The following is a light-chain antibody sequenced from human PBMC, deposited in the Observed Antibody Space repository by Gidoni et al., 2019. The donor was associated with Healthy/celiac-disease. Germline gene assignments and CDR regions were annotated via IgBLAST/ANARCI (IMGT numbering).Light chain of an antibody. CDR2: AAS. CDR3: QQLNSYPTWT. Sequence: DIQLTQSPSFLSASVGDRVTITCRASQGISSYLAWYQQKTGKAPKLLIYAASTLQSGVPSRFSGSGSGTEFTLTISSLQPEDFATYYCQQLNSYPTWTFXQXTKVEIK. V-gene: IGKV1-9*01. J-gene: IGKJ1*01. CDR1: QGISSY.